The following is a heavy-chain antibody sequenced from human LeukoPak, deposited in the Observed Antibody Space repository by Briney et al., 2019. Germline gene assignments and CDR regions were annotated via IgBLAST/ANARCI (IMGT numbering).Heavy chain of an antibody. V-gene: IGHV3-23*01. CDR3: AKDRLGAMMYFDF. Sequence: GGSLRLSCEASGFTFSTYGMSWVRQAPGKGLEWVSAISGSGGSTYYADSVKGRVTISRDNSKNTLYLQVNSLRVEDTAVYYCAKDRLGAMMYFDFWGRGTLVTVSS. J-gene: IGHJ4*02. CDR2: ISGSGGST. D-gene: IGHD1-26*01. CDR1: GFTFSTYG.